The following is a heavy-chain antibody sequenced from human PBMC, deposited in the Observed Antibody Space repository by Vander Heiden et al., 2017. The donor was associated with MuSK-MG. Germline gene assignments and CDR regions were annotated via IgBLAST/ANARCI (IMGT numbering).Heavy chain of an antibody. J-gene: IGHJ5*02. CDR1: GFTFSSYA. Sequence: EVQLLESGGGLVQPGGSLRLSCAASGFTFSSYAMSWVRQAPGKGLEWVSAISGSGGSTYYADAVKGRFTISRDNSKNTLYLQMKRLRAEDTAVYYCAKIQNPTAGWFDPWGQGTLVTVSS. D-gene: IGHD6-13*01. CDR2: ISGSGGST. V-gene: IGHV3-23*01. CDR3: AKIQNPTAGWFDP.